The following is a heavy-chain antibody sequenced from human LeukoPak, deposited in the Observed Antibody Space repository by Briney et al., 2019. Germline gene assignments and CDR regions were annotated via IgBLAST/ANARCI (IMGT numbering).Heavy chain of an antibody. V-gene: IGHV4-34*01. Sequence: SETLSLTCAVYGGSFSGYYWSWIRQPPGKGLEWIGEINHSGSTNYNPSLKSRVTISVDTSKNQFSLKLSSVTAADTAVYYCARGRPGSSYIYWGQGTLVTVSS. J-gene: IGHJ4*02. CDR3: ARGRPGSSYIY. CDR2: INHSGST. CDR1: GGSFSGYY. D-gene: IGHD3-10*01.